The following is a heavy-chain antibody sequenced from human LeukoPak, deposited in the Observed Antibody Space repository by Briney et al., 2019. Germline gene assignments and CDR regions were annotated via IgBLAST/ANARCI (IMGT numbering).Heavy chain of an antibody. Sequence: GGSLRLSCSASGVPFSSYAMHWVREAPGEGLEYVSAISVSGGSTYYADSVKGRFTTSRDNSKTTLYLQMSSLRAEDTAVYFCVRGDSFGTYCMDVWGQGTTVTVSS. CDR3: VRGDSFGTYCMDV. J-gene: IGHJ6*02. D-gene: IGHD6-13*01. V-gene: IGHV3-64D*09. CDR1: GVPFSSYA. CDR2: ISVSGGST.